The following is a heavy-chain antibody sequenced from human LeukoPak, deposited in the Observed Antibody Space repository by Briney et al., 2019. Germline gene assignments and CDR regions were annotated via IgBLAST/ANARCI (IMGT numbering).Heavy chain of an antibody. J-gene: IGHJ6*02. CDR3: ARDLYYSNYQIFPYYYYGMDV. D-gene: IGHD4-11*01. CDR1: GYTFTSYA. V-gene: IGHV1-3*01. CDR2: INAGNGNT. Sequence: ASVKVSCTASGYTFTSYAMHWVRQAPGQRLEWMGWINAGNGNTKYSQKFQGRVTITRDTSASTAYMELSSLRSEDTAVYYCARDLYYSNYQIFPYYYYGMDVWGQGTTVTVSS.